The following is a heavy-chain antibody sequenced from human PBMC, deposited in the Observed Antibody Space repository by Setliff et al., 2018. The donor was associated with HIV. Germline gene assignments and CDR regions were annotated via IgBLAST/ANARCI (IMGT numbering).Heavy chain of an antibody. V-gene: IGHV5-51*01. Sequence: PGESLKISCKASGYSFSDYWIGWVRRMPGKGLEWMGVTYSGDSTTRYSPSLEGQVTISADRSINTAFLQWSSLEASDTAMYYCIRRRRAPGAADLESYWGQGTLVTSPQ. J-gene: IGHJ4*02. D-gene: IGHD7-27*01. CDR1: GYSFSDYW. CDR2: TYSGDSTT. CDR3: IRRRRAPGAADLESY.